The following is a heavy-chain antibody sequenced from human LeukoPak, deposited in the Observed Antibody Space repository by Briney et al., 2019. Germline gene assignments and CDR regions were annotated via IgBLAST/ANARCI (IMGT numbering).Heavy chain of an antibody. Sequence: ASVKVSCKASGYTFTSYGISWVRQAPGQGLEWMGWISVYNGNTNYAQKLQGRVTMTTDTSTSTAYMELRSLRSDDTAVYYCARALAEQWLFDYWSQGTLVTVSS. CDR3: ARALAEQWLFDY. CDR2: ISVYNGNT. V-gene: IGHV1-18*01. J-gene: IGHJ4*02. D-gene: IGHD6-19*01. CDR1: GYTFTSYG.